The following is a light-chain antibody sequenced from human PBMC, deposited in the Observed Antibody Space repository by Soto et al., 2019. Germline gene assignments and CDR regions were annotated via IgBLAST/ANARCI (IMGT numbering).Light chain of an antibody. V-gene: IGLV1-40*01. Sequence: QSVLTQPPSVSGAPGQRVTISCTWSSSNIGGGYDVHWYQQLPGTAPKLLIYGNSNRPSGVPDRFSGSKSGTSASLAITGLQAEDEADYYCQSYDSSLSGYVFGTGTKV. J-gene: IGLJ1*01. CDR2: GNS. CDR1: SSNIGGGYD. CDR3: QSYDSSLSGYV.